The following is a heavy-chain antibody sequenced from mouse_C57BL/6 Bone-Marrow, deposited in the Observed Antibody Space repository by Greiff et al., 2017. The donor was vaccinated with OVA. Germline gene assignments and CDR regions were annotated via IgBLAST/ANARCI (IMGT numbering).Heavy chain of an antibody. V-gene: IGHV1-82*01. CDR3: AITTVVGAVGY. CDR1: GYAFSSSW. J-gene: IGHJ4*01. D-gene: IGHD1-1*01. Sequence: QVQLQQSGPELVKPGASVKISCKASGYAFSSSWMTWVKQRPGKGLEWIGRIYPGAGDTYYNGKFKGKATLTADKSYRTAYMHLSRLTSEDSSVYFCAITTVVGAVGYWGQGTSVTVSS. CDR2: IYPGAGDT.